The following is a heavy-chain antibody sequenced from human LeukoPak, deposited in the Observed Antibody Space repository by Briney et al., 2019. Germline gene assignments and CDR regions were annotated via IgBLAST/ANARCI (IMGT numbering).Heavy chain of an antibody. CDR1: GYNFINYW. J-gene: IGHJ4*02. Sequence: GESLKISCKASGYNFINYWIGWVRQMPGKGLECMGIIYPRDSDTRYSPSFQGQVTISADKSISTAYLQWSSLKASDTAMYYCARHTSNSDDYWVQGTLVTVSS. CDR3: ARHTSNSDDY. V-gene: IGHV5-51*01. CDR2: IYPRDSDT. D-gene: IGHD2-2*01.